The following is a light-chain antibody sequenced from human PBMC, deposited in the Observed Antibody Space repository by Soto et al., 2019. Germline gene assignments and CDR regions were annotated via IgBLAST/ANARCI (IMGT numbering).Light chain of an antibody. Sequence: DIQMTQSPSSLSASVGDRVTITCRASQSITSYLNWYQQKPGKAPQLLIYAASSLQSGVPSRFSGSGSGTDLTLTISSLQPEDFATYFCQPSYTTPWTFGQGTKVEVK. CDR1: QSITSY. J-gene: IGKJ1*01. CDR3: QPSYTTPWT. V-gene: IGKV1-39*01. CDR2: AAS.